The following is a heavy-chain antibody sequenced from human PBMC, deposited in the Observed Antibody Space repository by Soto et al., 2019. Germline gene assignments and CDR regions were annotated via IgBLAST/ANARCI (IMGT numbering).Heavy chain of an antibody. D-gene: IGHD3-10*01. V-gene: IGHV3-30*18. Sequence: QVQLVESGGGVVQPGRSLRLSCAASGFTFSSYGMHWVRQAPGKGLEWVAVISYDGSNKYYADSVKGRFTISRDNSKNTLYLQMNSLRAEDTAVYYCAKDLITMVRGVNFYHYYYYGMDVWGQGTTVTVS. CDR2: ISYDGSNK. J-gene: IGHJ6*02. CDR1: GFTFSSYG. CDR3: AKDLITMVRGVNFYHYYYYGMDV.